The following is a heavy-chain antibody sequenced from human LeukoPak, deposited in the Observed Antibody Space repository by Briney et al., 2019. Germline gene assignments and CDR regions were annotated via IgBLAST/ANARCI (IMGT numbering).Heavy chain of an antibody. CDR1: GYIFTAYY. CDR3: TRVGDDYPY. CDR2: IKANSGDT. Sequence: ASVKVSCKASGYIFTAYYLHWVRHAPGQGLEWMGWIKANSGDTNYAQKFQGRITMTRDTSISTVYMELSRLTSDDTAVYYCTRVGDDYPYWGQGTLVTVSS. V-gene: IGHV1-2*02. J-gene: IGHJ4*02. D-gene: IGHD5-24*01.